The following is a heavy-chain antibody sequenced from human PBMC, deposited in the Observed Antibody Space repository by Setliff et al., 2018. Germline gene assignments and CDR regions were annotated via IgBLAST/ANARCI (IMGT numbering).Heavy chain of an antibody. CDR3: AKDESRYSSSWYIY. CDR2: ATTSGTYS. V-gene: IGHV3-23*01. J-gene: IGHJ4*02. Sequence: PGGSLRLSCAASGFTFSTHAMTWVRQAPGKGLEWVSTATTSGTYSYYADSVKGRFTISRDNSKNTLYLQMNSLRTEDTAVYYCAKDESRYSSSWYIYWGQGTLVTVSS. D-gene: IGHD6-13*01. CDR1: GFTFSTHA.